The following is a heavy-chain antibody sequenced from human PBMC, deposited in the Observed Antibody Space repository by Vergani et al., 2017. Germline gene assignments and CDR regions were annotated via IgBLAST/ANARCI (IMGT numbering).Heavy chain of an antibody. Sequence: EVQLVESGGGLVKPGGSLRLSCAASGFTFSSYSMNWVRQAPGKGLEWVSSISSSSSYIYYADSVKGRFTISRDNAKNSLYLQMNSLRAEDTAVYYCARDLRGFKGSGTPSGDYWGQGTLVTVSS. V-gene: IGHV3-21*01. CDR3: ARDLRGFKGSGTPSGDY. CDR1: GFTFSSYS. J-gene: IGHJ4*02. D-gene: IGHD3-10*01. CDR2: ISSSSSYI.